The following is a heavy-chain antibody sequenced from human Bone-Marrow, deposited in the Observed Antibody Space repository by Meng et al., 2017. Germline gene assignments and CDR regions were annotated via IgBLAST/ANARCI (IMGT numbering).Heavy chain of an antibody. CDR1: GFTFSNAW. V-gene: IGHV3-23*01. Sequence: GESLKISCAASGFTFSNAWMSWVRQAPGKGLEWVSAISGSGGSTYYADSVKGRFTISRDNSKNTLYLQMNSLRAEDTAVYYCAKDRQVIAVAGDAFDIWGQGTMVTVSS. D-gene: IGHD6-19*01. CDR2: ISGSGGST. CDR3: AKDRQVIAVAGDAFDI. J-gene: IGHJ3*02.